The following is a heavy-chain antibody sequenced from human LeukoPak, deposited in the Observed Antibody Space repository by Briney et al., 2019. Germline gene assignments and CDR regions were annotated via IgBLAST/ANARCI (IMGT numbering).Heavy chain of an antibody. V-gene: IGHV3-7*01. Sequence: GGSLRLSCADSGFTFRRHWMSWVRQAPGKGLEWVANMRDDGSEEFYVNSVKGRFTISRDNAKNSLYLQMDSLRAEDTAVYYCARDLWLGERGLFFFEYWGQGALVTVAS. D-gene: IGHD3-22*01. CDR1: GFTFRRHW. CDR2: MRDDGSEE. CDR3: ARDLWLGERGLFFFEY. J-gene: IGHJ4*02.